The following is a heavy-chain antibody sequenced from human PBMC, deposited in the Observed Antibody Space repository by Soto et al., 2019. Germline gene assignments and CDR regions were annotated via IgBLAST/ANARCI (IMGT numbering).Heavy chain of an antibody. CDR2: IIPIFGTV. J-gene: IGHJ1*01. D-gene: IGHD3-22*01. CDR1: GGTFSNYA. V-gene: IGHV1-69*12. Sequence: QVQLVQSGAEVKKPGSSVKVSCKASGGTFSNYALDWVRQAPGQGLEWMGGIIPIFGTVRHAQNFQGRVKITADESTDAAYLELSTLRYEETAIYYFATGGERDYYEHSGWRWGQGTLVTVSS. CDR3: ATGGERDYYEHSGWR.